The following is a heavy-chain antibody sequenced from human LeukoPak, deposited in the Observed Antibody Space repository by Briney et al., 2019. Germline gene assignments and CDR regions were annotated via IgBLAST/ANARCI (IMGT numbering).Heavy chain of an antibody. CDR3: ARDPQYSSGWYFDY. CDR2: INLNSGGT. D-gene: IGHD6-19*01. Sequence: ASVKVSCKASGYTFTGYYMHWVRQAPGQGLEWMGWINLNSGGTNYAQKFQGRVTMTRDTSISTAYMELSRLRSDDTAVYYCARDPQYSSGWYFDYWGQGTLVTVSS. V-gene: IGHV1-2*02. CDR1: GYTFTGYY. J-gene: IGHJ4*02.